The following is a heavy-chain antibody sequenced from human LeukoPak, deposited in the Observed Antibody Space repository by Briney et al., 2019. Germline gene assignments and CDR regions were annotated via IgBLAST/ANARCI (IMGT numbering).Heavy chain of an antibody. CDR2: IYSGGST. Sequence: GGSLRLSCAASGFTVSSNYMSWVRQAPGKGLEWVSVIYSGGSTYYADSVKGRFTISRGNSKNTLYLQMNSLRAEDTAVYYCARSTKGYYDFWSGRRYYFDYWGQGTLVTVSS. D-gene: IGHD3-3*01. J-gene: IGHJ4*02. V-gene: IGHV3-66*01. CDR3: ARSTKGYYDFWSGRRYYFDY. CDR1: GFTVSSNY.